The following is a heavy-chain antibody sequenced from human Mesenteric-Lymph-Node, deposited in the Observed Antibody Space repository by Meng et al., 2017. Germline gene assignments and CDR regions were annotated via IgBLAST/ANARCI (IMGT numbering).Heavy chain of an antibody. J-gene: IGHJ4*02. CDR3: ATLWAVAGPSKERIFDY. V-gene: IGHV1-18*01. CDR1: GYTFTSYA. CDR2: ISGFTGET. D-gene: IGHD6-19*01. Sequence: QVRRVPAGPEGKKSGASVKVPCKVSGYTFTSYAIDWVRQAPGQGLEWMGWISGFTGETNYAQRSQGRVTMTRDTSISTAYMELSRLRSDDTAVYYCATLWAVAGPSKERIFDYWGQGTLVTVSS.